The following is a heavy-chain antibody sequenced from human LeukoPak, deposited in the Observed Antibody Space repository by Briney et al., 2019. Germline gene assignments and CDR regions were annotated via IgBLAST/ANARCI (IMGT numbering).Heavy chain of an antibody. CDR2: MHPHSGNT. CDR3: TRVLDRTKFDP. J-gene: IGHJ5*02. V-gene: IGHV1-8*01. D-gene: IGHD1-1*01. CDR1: GHSFTNYD. Sequence: ASVKVSCKASGHSFTNYDINWVRQATGQGLEWMGWMHPHSGNTGCAQNFQGRVTMTRNTSITTAYMELSSLRSEDTAVYYCTRVLDRTKFDPWGQGTLVTVSS.